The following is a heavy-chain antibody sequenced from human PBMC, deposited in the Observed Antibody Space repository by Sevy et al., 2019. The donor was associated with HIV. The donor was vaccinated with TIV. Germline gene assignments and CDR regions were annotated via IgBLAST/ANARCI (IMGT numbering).Heavy chain of an antibody. D-gene: IGHD3-22*01. Sequence: ETLSLTCTVSGGSITSYYWSWIRQPPGKGLEWIGYIYYSGSTNFSPSLKSRVTMSVDTSKNQFSLKLSSVTAADTAVYYCARDHGTSYDTSAYDYWGQGTLVTVSS. CDR1: GGSITSYY. CDR3: ARDHGTSYDTSAYDY. V-gene: IGHV4-59*01. J-gene: IGHJ4*02. CDR2: IYYSGST.